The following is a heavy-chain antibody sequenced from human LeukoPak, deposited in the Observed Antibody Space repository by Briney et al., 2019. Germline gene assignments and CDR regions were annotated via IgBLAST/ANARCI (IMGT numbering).Heavy chain of an antibody. D-gene: IGHD3-10*01. J-gene: IGHJ4*02. CDR3: ARDHEVRGVASNYFDY. CDR2: INPSGGST. V-gene: IGHV1-46*01. CDR1: GYTFISYY. Sequence: ASVKVSCKASGYTFISYYMHWVRQAPGQGLEWMGIINPSGGSTSYAQKFQGRVTMTRDTSTSTVYMELSSLRSEDTAVYYCARDHEVRGVASNYFDYWGQGTLVTVSS.